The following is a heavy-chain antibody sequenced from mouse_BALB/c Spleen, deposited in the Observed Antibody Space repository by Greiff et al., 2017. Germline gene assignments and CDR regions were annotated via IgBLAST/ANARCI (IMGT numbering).Heavy chain of an antibody. J-gene: IGHJ3*01. D-gene: IGHD2-1*01. V-gene: IGHV14-4*02. CDR3: NARYYGNYAFAY. CDR2: IDPENGDT. CDR1: GFNIKDYY. Sequence: VQLKQSGAELVRSGASVKLSCTASGFNIKDYYMPWVKQRPEQGLEWIGWIDPENGDTEYAPKFQGKATMTADTSSNTAYLQLSSLTSEDTAVYYCNARYYGNYAFAYWGQGTLVTVSA.